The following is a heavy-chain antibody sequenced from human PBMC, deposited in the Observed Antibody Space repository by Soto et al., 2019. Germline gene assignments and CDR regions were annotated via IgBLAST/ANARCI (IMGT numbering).Heavy chain of an antibody. CDR2: IYYSGST. CDR3: ARLVVYGDNLYRYFDL. J-gene: IGHJ2*01. D-gene: IGHD4-17*01. Sequence: SETLSLTCTVSGGSVSSYYWSWIRQPPGKGLEWIGYIYYSGSTNYNPSLKSRVTISVDTSKNQFSLKLSSVTAADTAVYYCARLVVYGDNLYRYFDLWGRGTLVTVSA. CDR1: GGSVSSYY. V-gene: IGHV4-59*08.